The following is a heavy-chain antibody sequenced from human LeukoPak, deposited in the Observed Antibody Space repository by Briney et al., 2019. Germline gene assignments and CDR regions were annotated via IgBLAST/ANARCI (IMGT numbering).Heavy chain of an antibody. J-gene: IGHJ4*02. D-gene: IGHD3-16*01. V-gene: IGHV6-1*01. CDR1: GDSLSSKSAA. CDR2: TYYRSKWCN. CDR3: AGEGRRGLGVAY. Sequence: SQTLSLPCAISGDSLSSKSAAWNSIRQSPSGGLEWLERTYYRSKWCNGYAGSVKSRITIKPHTYKNQCSLQLKSVTPDDTAVYYCAGEGRRGLGVAYWNQGTLVTVSS.